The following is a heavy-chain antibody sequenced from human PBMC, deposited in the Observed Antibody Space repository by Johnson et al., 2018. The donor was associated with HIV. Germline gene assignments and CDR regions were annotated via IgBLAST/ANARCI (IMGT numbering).Heavy chain of an antibody. Sequence: QVQLVESGGGVVQPGRALRLSCAASGFTFSNSAMHWVRQAPGKGLEWVAVISYDGDNVYYADSVKGRFTISRDNSKNTLYMQMNSLRGEDTDVYSCARDQFADFRSGSCYSVPLAFDIWGQGTMVTVSS. CDR1: GFTFSNSA. J-gene: IGHJ3*02. CDR3: ARDQFADFRSGSCYSVPLAFDI. V-gene: IGHV3-30-3*01. D-gene: IGHD2-15*01. CDR2: ISYDGDNV.